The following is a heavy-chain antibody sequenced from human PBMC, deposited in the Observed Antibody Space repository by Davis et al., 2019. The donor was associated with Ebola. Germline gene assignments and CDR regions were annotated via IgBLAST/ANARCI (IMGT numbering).Heavy chain of an antibody. CDR3: ARGIGGFWDPLDV. V-gene: IGHV4-59*11. Sequence: PSETLSLTCTVSGGSISSHYWSWIRQPPGKGLEWIGYIYYSGSTNYNPSLKSRVTISVDTSKNQFSLKLSSVTAADTAVYYCARGIGGFWDPLDVWGKGTTVTVSS. J-gene: IGHJ6*04. CDR1: GGSISSHY. D-gene: IGHD3/OR15-3a*01. CDR2: IYYSGST.